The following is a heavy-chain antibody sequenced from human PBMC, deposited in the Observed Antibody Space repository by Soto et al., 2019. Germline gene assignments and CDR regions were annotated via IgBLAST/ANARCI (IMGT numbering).Heavy chain of an antibody. CDR3: ARDGYSSSYYYYYGMDV. J-gene: IGHJ6*02. Sequence: GGSLRLSCAASGFTVSSNYMSWVRQAPGKGLEWVSVIYSGGSTYYADSVKGRFTISRDNSKNTLYLQMNSLRAEETAVYYCARDGYSSSYYYYYGMDVWGQGTTVTVSS. D-gene: IGHD6-6*01. V-gene: IGHV3-53*01. CDR1: GFTVSSNY. CDR2: IYSGGST.